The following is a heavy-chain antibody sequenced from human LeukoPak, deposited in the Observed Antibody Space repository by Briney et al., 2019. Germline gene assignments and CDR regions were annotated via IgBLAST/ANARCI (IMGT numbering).Heavy chain of an antibody. V-gene: IGHV4-4*07. CDR1: DGSISSYY. CDR2: IYASGSA. J-gene: IGHJ4*02. CDR3: ARGGTGSTGFDY. D-gene: IGHD1-7*01. Sequence: PSETLSLTCTVSDGSISSYYWTWIRQPAGKGLEWIGRIYASGSANYNPSLQSRVTMSVDTSKNQFSLKLSSVTAADTAVYYCARGGTGSTGFDYWGQGTLVTVSS.